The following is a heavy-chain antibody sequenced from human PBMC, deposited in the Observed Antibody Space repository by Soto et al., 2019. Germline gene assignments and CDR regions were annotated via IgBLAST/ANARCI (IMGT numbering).Heavy chain of an antibody. Sequence: GGSLRLSCAASRFTFSSHAMNWVRQAPGKGLEWVSVISASGVITDYADSVKGRFTISRDNSRNTLYLQMNSLRAEDTAVYYCAKEGEKDSSGYYIDHWGQGTLVTVSS. J-gene: IGHJ4*02. CDR1: RFTFSSHA. CDR3: AKEGEKDSSGYYIDH. V-gene: IGHV3-23*01. CDR2: ISASGVIT. D-gene: IGHD3-22*01.